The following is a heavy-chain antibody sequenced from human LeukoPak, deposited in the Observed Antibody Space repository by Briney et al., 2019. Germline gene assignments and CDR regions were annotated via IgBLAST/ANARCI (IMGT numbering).Heavy chain of an antibody. J-gene: IGHJ4*02. V-gene: IGHV1-69*13. CDR1: GGTFSSYA. CDR3: AREGPKRDGYNY. D-gene: IGHD5-24*01. CDR2: IIPIFGTA. Sequence: GASVKVSCKASGGTFSSYAISWVRQAPGQGLEWMGGIIPIFGTANYAQKFQGRVTITADESTSTVYMELSSLRSEDTAVYYCAREGPKRDGYNYWGQGTLVTVSS.